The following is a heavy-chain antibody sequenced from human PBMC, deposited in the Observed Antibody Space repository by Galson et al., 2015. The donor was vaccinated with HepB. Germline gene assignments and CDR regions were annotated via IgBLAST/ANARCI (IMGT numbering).Heavy chain of an antibody. Sequence: SLRLSCAASGFVFSSYAMSWVRRAPGTGLEWVSAISHYGDNIYCADSVRGRFTISRDNPKNTLFLEMNTLRAEDTAVYYCAKHYGSGTYYNFFDYWGQGTLVTVSS. CDR3: AKHYGSGTYYNFFDY. CDR2: ISHYGDNI. J-gene: IGHJ4*02. V-gene: IGHV3-23*01. D-gene: IGHD3-10*01. CDR1: GFVFSSYA.